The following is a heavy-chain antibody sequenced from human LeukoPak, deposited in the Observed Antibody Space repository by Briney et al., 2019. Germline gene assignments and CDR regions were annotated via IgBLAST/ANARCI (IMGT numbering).Heavy chain of an antibody. CDR3: AREMPAFDV. CDR2: IKSDGSST. Sequence: GGPLRLSCAASGITFSNYWMHWVRQAPGKGLVWVSRIKSDGSSTSYADSVKGRFTISRDNAKNTLYLQMNSLRTEDTAVYYCAREMPAFDVWGQGTMVTVSS. V-gene: IGHV3-74*01. J-gene: IGHJ3*01. D-gene: IGHD2-2*01. CDR1: GITFSNYW.